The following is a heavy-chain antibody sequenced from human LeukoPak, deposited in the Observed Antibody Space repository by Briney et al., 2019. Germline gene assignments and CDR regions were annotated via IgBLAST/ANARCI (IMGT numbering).Heavy chain of an antibody. CDR2: ISAYNGNT. Sequence: GASVKVSCKASGYTFTSYGISWVRQAPGQGLEWMGWISAYNGNTNYAQKLQGRVTMTTDTSTSTAYMELCSLRSEDTAVYYCARSDYGGNTHPYYFDYWGQGTLVTVSS. J-gene: IGHJ4*02. V-gene: IGHV1-18*01. CDR3: ARSDYGGNTHPYYFDY. CDR1: GYTFTSYG. D-gene: IGHD4-23*01.